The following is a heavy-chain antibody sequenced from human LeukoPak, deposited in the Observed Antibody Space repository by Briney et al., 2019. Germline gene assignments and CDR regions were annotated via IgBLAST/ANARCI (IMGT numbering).Heavy chain of an antibody. J-gene: IGHJ4*01. D-gene: IGHD5-18*01. CDR3: ARAGYTASAGRLPYFDY. V-gene: IGHV4-30-4*01. CDR2: IYYSGST. Sequence: SQTLSLTCTVSGGSISSGDYYWSWIRQPPGKGLEWIGYIYYSGSTYYNPPLKSRVTISVDTSKNQFSLRLSSMTAADTAVYYCARAGYTASAGRLPYFDYWGHGALVTVSS. CDR1: GGSISSGDYY.